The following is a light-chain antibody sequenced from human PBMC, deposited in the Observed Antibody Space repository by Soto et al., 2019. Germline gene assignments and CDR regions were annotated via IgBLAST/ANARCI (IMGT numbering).Light chain of an antibody. CDR3: QQYGGSPMT. V-gene: IGKV3-20*01. Sequence: EIVLTQSPGTLSVSPGERATLSCRASQSVSSSYLAWYQQKPGQAPRLLVYGASSRATGIPDRLSGSGSGTDFTLTISSLEPEDFAVYYCQQYGGSPMTFGQGTKVDI. CDR1: QSVSSSY. J-gene: IGKJ1*01. CDR2: GAS.